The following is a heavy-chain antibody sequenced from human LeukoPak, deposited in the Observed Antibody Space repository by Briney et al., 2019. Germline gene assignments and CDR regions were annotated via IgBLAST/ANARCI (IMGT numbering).Heavy chain of an antibody. V-gene: IGHV4-34*01. Sequence: SETLSLTCAVYGGSFSGYYWSWIRQPPGKGLEWIGEINHSGSTSYNPSLKSRVTISVDTSKNQFSLKLSSVTAADTAVYYCARWNSSGRTSLDYWGQGTLVTVSS. CDR3: ARWNSSGRTSLDY. CDR2: INHSGST. D-gene: IGHD6-19*01. J-gene: IGHJ4*02. CDR1: GGSFSGYY.